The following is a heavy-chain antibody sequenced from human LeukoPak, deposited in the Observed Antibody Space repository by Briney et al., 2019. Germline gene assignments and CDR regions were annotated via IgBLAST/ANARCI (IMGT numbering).Heavy chain of an antibody. V-gene: IGHV1-2*02. CDR1: GYTFTVYY. CDR2: INPNSGGT. J-gene: IGHJ5*02. D-gene: IGHD5/OR15-5a*01. Sequence: ASVKVSCKASGYTFTVYYMHWVRQVPGQGLEWMGWINPNSGGTTYAQEFQGRVTMTRDTSITTAYMELSRLRSDDTAVYYCARDIGRSSTSWFDPWGQGTLVTVSS. CDR3: ARDIGRSSTSWFDP.